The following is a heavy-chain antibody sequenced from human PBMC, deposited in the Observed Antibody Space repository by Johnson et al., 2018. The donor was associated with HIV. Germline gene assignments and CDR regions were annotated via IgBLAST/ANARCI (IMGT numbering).Heavy chain of an antibody. CDR3: ARKGDAFDI. Sequence: VQLVESGGGVVQPGGSLRLSCAASGFTFSSYGMHWVRQTPGKGLEWVAFTRFDGSKKYYAESVKGRFTISRDNSKTTLYLQMNSLASEDTAVYYCARKGDAFDIWGQGTKVTVSS. CDR2: TRFDGSKK. CDR1: GFTFSSYG. J-gene: IGHJ3*02. V-gene: IGHV3-30*02.